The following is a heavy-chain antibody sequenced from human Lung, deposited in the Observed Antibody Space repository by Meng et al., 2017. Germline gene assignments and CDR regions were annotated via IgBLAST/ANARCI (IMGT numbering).Heavy chain of an antibody. CDR1: GGSISSIDW. V-gene: IGHV4/OR15-8*02. Sequence: QLQLQKSGPGLVKPSGTLSLTCVVSGGSISSIDWWSWVRQPPGKGLEWIGEIYHGGDTNYNPSLKSRVTIAIDRSKNQFSLKLSSVTAADTAVYYCASWIYSCGWQWGQGTLVTVSS. CDR3: ASWIYSCGWQ. D-gene: IGHD6-19*01. CDR2: IYHGGDT. J-gene: IGHJ4*02.